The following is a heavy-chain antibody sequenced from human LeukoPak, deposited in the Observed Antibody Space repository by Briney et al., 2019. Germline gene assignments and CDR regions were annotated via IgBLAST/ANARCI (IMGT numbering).Heavy chain of an antibody. J-gene: IGHJ4*02. D-gene: IGHD6-13*01. CDR3: AKVGIAAAGIFDY. CDR1: GFTFSSYG. V-gene: IGHV3-30*02. Sequence: GGSLRLSCAASGFTFSSYGMHWVRQAPGKGLEWVAFIRYDGSNKYYADSVKGRFTISRDNSKNTLYLQMNSLRAEDTAVYYCAKVGIAAAGIFDYWGQGTLVTVSS. CDR2: IRYDGSNK.